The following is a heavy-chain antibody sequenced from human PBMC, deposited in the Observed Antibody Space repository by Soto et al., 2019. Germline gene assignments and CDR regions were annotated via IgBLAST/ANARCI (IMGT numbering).Heavy chain of an antibody. CDR2: IIPILGIA. D-gene: IGHD2-2*01. CDR1: GGTFSSYT. J-gene: IGHJ4*02. Sequence: GASVKVSCKASGGTFSSYTISWVRQAPGQGLEWMGRIIPILGIANYAQKFQGRVTMTRDTSTSTVYMELSSLRSEDTAVYYCASTTGTSWEGYDYWGQGTLVTVSS. CDR3: ASTTGTSWEGYDY. V-gene: IGHV1-69*02.